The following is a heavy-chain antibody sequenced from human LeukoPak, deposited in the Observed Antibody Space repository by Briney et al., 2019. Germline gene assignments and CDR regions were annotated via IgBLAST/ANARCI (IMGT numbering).Heavy chain of an antibody. CDR1: GGSFSGYY. CDR3: ARGVPYSSGWYDGFDI. Sequence: PSETLSLTCAVYGGSFSGYYWSWIRQPPGKGLEWIGEINHSGSTNYNPSLKSRVTISVDTSKNQFSLKLSSVTAADTAVYYCARGVPYSSGWYDGFDIWGQGTMVTVSS. V-gene: IGHV4-34*01. CDR2: INHSGST. J-gene: IGHJ3*02. D-gene: IGHD6-19*01.